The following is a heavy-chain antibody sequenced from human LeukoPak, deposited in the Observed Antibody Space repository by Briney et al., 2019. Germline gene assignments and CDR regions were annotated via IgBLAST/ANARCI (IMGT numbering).Heavy chain of an antibody. CDR2: MRYDGSNK. J-gene: IGHJ4*02. D-gene: IGHD3-3*01. Sequence: SLRLSCAASGFTFSGSGLHWVRQAPGKGLERESFMRYDGSNKYYTDSAKDRFTISRDNSKNTLYLQMVSVRAEDTAVYYCARDYDFWSGYYSPTRGYFGYWGQGTLVTVSS. CDR3: ARDYDFWSGYYSPTRGYFGY. CDR1: GFTFSGSG. V-gene: IGHV3-30*02.